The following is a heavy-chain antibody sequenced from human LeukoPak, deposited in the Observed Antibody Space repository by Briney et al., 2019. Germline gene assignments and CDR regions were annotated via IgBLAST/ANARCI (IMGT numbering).Heavy chain of an antibody. D-gene: IGHD4-23*01. Sequence: SETLSLTCAVYGGSFSGYYWSWIRQPPGKGLEWIGEINHSGSTNYNPSLKSRVTISVDTSKNQFSLKLSSVTAADTAVYYCARPQYGGSARRDAFDIWGQGTMVTVSS. J-gene: IGHJ3*02. CDR2: INHSGST. CDR1: GGSFSGYY. CDR3: ARPQYGGSARRDAFDI. V-gene: IGHV4-34*01.